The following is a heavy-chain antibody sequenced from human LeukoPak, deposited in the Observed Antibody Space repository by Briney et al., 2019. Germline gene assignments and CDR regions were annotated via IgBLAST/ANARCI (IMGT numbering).Heavy chain of an antibody. D-gene: IGHD5-18*01. CDR2: IYPGDSDT. CDR3: ARHAGDIAMVGYCDL. CDR1: GYSFPSYW. V-gene: IGHV5-51*01. J-gene: IGHJ2*01. Sequence: GESLKISCKGSGYSFPSYWIGCVRQMREKGVECMGVIYPGDSDTRYSPSFQGQVTISADKSISTAYLQWSSLKASDTAMYYCARHAGDIAMVGYCDLGGRGTLVTVSS.